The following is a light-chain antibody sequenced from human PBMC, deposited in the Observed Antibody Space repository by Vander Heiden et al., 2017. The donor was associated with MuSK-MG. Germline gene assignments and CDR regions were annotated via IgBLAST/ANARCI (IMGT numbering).Light chain of an antibody. CDR3: QQTDITPRT. J-gene: IGKJ1*01. V-gene: IGKV1-39*01. Sequence: DIQMTQSPSSLSAYVGDRVTITCRASQSISSFLNWYQQKPGKAPKLLIYAASSLPGGVPSKFSGSGSGTEFTLTISSLQPEDFATYYCQQTDITPRTFGQGTMVEIK. CDR2: AAS. CDR1: QSISSF.